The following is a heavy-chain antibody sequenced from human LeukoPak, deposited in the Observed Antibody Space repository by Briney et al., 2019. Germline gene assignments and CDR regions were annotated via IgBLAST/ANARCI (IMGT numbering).Heavy chain of an antibody. V-gene: IGHV4-39*01. D-gene: IGHD3-16*02. CDR3: ASRRGYYDYVWGSYRLDY. CDR1: GGSISSSSYY. CDR2: IYYSGST. Sequence: PSETLSLTCTVSGGSISSSSYYWGWIRQPPGKGLEWIGRIYYSGSTYYNPSLKSRVTISVDTSKNQFSLKLSSVTAADTAVYYCASRRGYYDYVWGSYRLDYWGQGTLVTVSS. J-gene: IGHJ4*02.